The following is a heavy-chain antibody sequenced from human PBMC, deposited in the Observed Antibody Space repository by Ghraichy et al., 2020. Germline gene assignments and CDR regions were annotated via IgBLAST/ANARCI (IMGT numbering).Heavy chain of an antibody. D-gene: IGHD6-6*01. CDR2: INHSGST. Sequence: SQTLSLTRAVYGGSFSGYYWSWIRQPPGKGLEWIGEINHSGSTNYNPSLKSRVTISVDTSKNQFSLKLSSVTAADTAVYYCARGRGIAARWYAFDIWGQGTMVTVSS. V-gene: IGHV4-34*01. CDR3: ARGRGIAARWYAFDI. J-gene: IGHJ3*02. CDR1: GGSFSGYY.